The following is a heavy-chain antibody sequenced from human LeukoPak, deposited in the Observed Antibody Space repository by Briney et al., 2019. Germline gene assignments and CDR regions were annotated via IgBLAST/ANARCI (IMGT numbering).Heavy chain of an antibody. CDR2: IWYDGSNK. V-gene: IGHV3-33*06. CDR1: GFTFSSYG. Sequence: GGSLRLSCAVSGFTFSSYGMHWVRQAPGKGLEWVAVIWYDGSNKYYADSVKGRLTISRDNSKHTTYLQMNSLRAEETAMYYCAKIGRGYDSYFDYWGQGTLVTVSS. CDR3: AKIGRGYDSYFDY. D-gene: IGHD5-12*01. J-gene: IGHJ4*02.